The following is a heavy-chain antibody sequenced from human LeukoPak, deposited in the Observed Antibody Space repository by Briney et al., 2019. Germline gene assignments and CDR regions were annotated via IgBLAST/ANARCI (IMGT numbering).Heavy chain of an antibody. CDR1: GFTFSSYS. CDR2: ISSSSTYI. J-gene: IGHJ3*02. V-gene: IGHV3-21*01. CDR3: ARGKDYGDYKDDAFDI. D-gene: IGHD4-17*01. Sequence: PGGSLRLSCAASGFTFSSYSMNWVRQAPGRGLEWVSSISSSSTYIYYADSVKGRFTISRDSAKNSLYLQMNSLRAEDTAVYYCARGKDYGDYKDDAFDIWGQGTMVTVSS.